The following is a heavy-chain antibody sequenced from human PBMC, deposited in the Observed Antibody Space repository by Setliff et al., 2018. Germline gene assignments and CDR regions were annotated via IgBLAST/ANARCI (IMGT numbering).Heavy chain of an antibody. V-gene: IGHV3-30*02. CDR3: ARGVVVVVAATSNYFDP. J-gene: IGHJ5*02. CDR2: IRYDGSNK. Sequence: GGSLRLSCAASGFTFSTYAMSWVRQAPEKGLEWVAFIRYDGSNKDYADSVKGRFTISRDNSKNAVYLQMNSLRAEDTAEYYCARGVVVVVAATSNYFDPWGQGTLVTVSS. D-gene: IGHD2-15*01. CDR1: GFTFSTYA.